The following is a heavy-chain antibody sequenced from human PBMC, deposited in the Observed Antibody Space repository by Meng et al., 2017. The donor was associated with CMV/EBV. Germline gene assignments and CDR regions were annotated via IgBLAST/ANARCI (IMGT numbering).Heavy chain of an antibody. J-gene: IGHJ5*02. V-gene: IGHV4-34*01. CDR3: ARGVGGWFDP. D-gene: IGHD1-26*01. CDR2: INHSGST. CDR1: GGSFSCNY. Sequence: QVQLTQWGAGLLKASETLSLTCAVYGGSFSCNYWSWIRQTPGKGLEWIGEINHSGSTNYNPSRKSRVTISVDTSKNQFSLKLSSVTAADTAVYYCARGVGGWFDPWGQGTLVTVSS.